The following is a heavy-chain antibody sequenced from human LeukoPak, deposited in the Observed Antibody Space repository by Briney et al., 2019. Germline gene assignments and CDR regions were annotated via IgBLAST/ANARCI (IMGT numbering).Heavy chain of an antibody. CDR2: IYYSGST. J-gene: IGHJ4*02. D-gene: IGHD3-22*01. CDR3: ARHISSSGYYSPFDY. V-gene: IGHV4-59*08. CDR1: GGSISSHY. Sequence: SETLSLTCTVSGGSISSHYWSWIRQPPGKGLEWIGYIYYSGSTNYNPSLKSRVTISVDTSKNQFSLKLSSVTAADTAVYYCARHISSSGYYSPFDYWGQGTLVTVSS.